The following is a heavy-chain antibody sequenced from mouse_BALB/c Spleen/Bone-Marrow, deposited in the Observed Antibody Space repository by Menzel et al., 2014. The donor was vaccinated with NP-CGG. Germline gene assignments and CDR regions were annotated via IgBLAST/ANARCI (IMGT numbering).Heavy chain of an antibody. D-gene: IGHD2-3*01. CDR3: TRGSYDLDY. J-gene: IGHJ2*01. V-gene: IGHV1-69*02. Sequence: QVQLQQSGAELVRPGASVKLSCKASGYTFTSYRINWVNQRPGQGLEWIGNIYPSDSYTNYNQKFKDKATLTVDKSSSTAYMQLSSPTSEDSAVYYCTRGSYDLDYWGQGTTLTVSS. CDR1: GYTFTSYR. CDR2: IYPSDSYT.